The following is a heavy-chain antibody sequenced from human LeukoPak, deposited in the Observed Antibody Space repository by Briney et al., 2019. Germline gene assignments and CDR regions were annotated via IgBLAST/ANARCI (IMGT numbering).Heavy chain of an antibody. Sequence: GGSLRLSCSASGFTFSTFAMHWVRQAPGKRLEYVSGINNNGDSTYYSDSVKARLTISRDNSKNTLFLQMASLRAEDAAVYYCVKTMMTFGGVIRTDAFDIWGQGTMVIVSS. CDR3: VKTMMTFGGVIRTDAFDI. J-gene: IGHJ3*02. CDR2: INNNGDST. V-gene: IGHV3-64D*06. CDR1: GFTFSTFA. D-gene: IGHD3-16*01.